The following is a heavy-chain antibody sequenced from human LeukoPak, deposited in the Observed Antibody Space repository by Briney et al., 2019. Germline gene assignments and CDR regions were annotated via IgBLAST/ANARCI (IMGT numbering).Heavy chain of an antibody. CDR2: ISGSGGST. V-gene: IGHV3-23*01. D-gene: IGHD3-22*01. J-gene: IGHJ1*01. Sequence: GGSLRLSCAASGFTFSSYAMSWVRQAPGKGLEWVSAISGSGGSTYYADSVKGRFTISRDNSKNTLYLQMNSLRAEDTAVYYCAKDELWNYDSSGYPLYFQHWGQGTLVTVSS. CDR1: GFTFSSYA. CDR3: AKDELWNYDSSGYPLYFQH.